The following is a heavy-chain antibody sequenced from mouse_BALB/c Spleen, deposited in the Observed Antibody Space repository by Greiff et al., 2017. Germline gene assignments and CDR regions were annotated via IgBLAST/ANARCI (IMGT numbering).Heavy chain of an antibody. CDR3: ARDDYGYFDY. CDR2: ISSGGSYT. Sequence: EVQLVESGGGLVKPGGSLKLSCAASGFTFSSYAMSWVRQSPEKRLEWVAEISSGGSYTYYPDTVTGRFTISRDNAKNTLYLEMSSLRSEDTAMYYCARDDYGYFDYWGQGTTLTVSS. CDR1: GFTFSSYA. D-gene: IGHD1-1*01. J-gene: IGHJ2*01. V-gene: IGHV5-9-4*01.